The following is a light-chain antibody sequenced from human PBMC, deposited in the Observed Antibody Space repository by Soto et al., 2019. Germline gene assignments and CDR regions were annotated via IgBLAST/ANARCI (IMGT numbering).Light chain of an antibody. CDR3: QQYNHWPPYT. V-gene: IGKV3-15*01. J-gene: IGKJ2*01. CDR2: GAS. Sequence: EVVLTQSPVTLSLSPGERATLSCRAXXSXNVNLAWHQQKPGQPPRLLIYGASTRAAGVPARFTGSGSGTEFTLTISSLQSDDFAVYYCQQYNHWPPYTFGQGTKLEIK. CDR1: XSXNVN.